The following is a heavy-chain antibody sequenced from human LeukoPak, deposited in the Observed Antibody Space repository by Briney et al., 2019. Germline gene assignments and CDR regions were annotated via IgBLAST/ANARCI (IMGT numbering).Heavy chain of an antibody. J-gene: IGHJ4*02. Sequence: GASVKVSCKASGYTFTTHDLTWVRQATGQGLEWMGWMNPGSGDTAYAQKFQGRVTMTRDTSMSTAYMELNSLGSEDTAIHYCARGLGDYNTDWFPVSGYWGQGTPVTVSS. CDR2: MNPGSGDT. CDR1: GYTFTTHD. D-gene: IGHD3-9*01. V-gene: IGHV1-8*01. CDR3: ARGLGDYNTDWFPVSGY.